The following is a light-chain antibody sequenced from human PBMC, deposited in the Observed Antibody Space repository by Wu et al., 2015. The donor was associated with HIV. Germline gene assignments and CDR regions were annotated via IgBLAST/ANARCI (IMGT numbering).Light chain of an antibody. CDR1: QSISTW. CDR2: KTS. V-gene: IGKV1-5*03. CDR3: QQSYSTRFT. Sequence: DIQMTQSRSTLSASVGDRVAITCRASQSISTWLAWYQQKPGKAPNLLIYKTSTLESGVPSRFSGSGSGTDFTLTISSLQAEDFATYYCQQSYSTRFTFGPGTKVDIK. J-gene: IGKJ3*01.